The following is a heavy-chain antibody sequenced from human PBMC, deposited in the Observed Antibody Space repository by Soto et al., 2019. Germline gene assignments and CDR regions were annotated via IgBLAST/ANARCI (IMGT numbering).Heavy chain of an antibody. J-gene: IGHJ4*02. CDR3: AKEAPGGWHFFDT. CDR2: ISDDGSQK. CDR1: GFTFRTYG. Sequence: QPGGSLRLSCAASGFTFRTYGMHWVRQAPGKGLEWVAFISDDGSQKYYGDSVKGRFTISRDNSKNTLSLRMISLRTGDTSVYYCAKEAPGGWHFFDTWGQGTLVTVSS. D-gene: IGHD6-19*01. V-gene: IGHV3-30*18.